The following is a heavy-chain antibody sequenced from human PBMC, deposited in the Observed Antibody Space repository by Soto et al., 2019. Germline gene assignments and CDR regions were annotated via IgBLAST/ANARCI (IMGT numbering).Heavy chain of an antibody. J-gene: IGHJ6*02. CDR2: IYPGDSDT. V-gene: IGHV5-51*01. CDR1: GYIFTNSW. Sequence: GESLKIACKGSGYIFTNSWIGWVRQMPGKGLEWMGIIYPGDSDTRYSPSFQGQVTISADKSITTAYLQWSSLTASDTAMYYCARLQAAMPAAAGMDVWGQGTAVTVSS. D-gene: IGHD2-2*01. CDR3: ARLQAAMPAAAGMDV.